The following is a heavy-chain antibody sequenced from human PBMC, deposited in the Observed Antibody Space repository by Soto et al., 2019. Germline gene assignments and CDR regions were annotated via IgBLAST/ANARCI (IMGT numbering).Heavy chain of an antibody. CDR2: IYYSGNT. CDR1: GVSISSNNYY. Sequence: ETLSLSCTVSGVSISSNNYYWGWIRQPPGKGLEWIGSIYYSGNTYYNPSLKSRVTISVDTSKNQFSLKLNSMTAADTAVYYCAKNGYSYGYMDWDYWAQGTLVTVSS. CDR3: AKNGYSYGYMDWDY. V-gene: IGHV4-39*01. D-gene: IGHD5-18*01. J-gene: IGHJ4*01.